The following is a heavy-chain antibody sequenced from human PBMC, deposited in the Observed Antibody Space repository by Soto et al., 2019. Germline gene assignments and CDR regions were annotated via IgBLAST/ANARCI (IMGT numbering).Heavy chain of an antibody. V-gene: IGHV3-53*01. D-gene: IGHD5-18*01. CDR1: GFTVSSNY. J-gene: IGHJ4*02. CDR3: ARFSGYPNYYFDF. CDR2: IYSGGST. Sequence: EVQLVESGGGLIQPGGSLRLSCTASGFTVSSNYMSWVRQAPGKGLEWVSVIYSGGSTSYADSVKGRFTISRASSTNTLYLKMNSLRAEDTAVYYCARFSGYPNYYFDFWGQGTLVTVSS.